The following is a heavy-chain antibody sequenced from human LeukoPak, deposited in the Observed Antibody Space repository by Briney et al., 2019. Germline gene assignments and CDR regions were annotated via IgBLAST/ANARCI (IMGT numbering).Heavy chain of an antibody. J-gene: IGHJ4*02. CDR2: IKQDGSEK. CDR1: GFTFSSYW. V-gene: IGHV3-7*01. D-gene: IGHD3-22*01. CDR3: ASYYYDSSTSNNFDY. Sequence: GGSLRLSCAASGFTFSSYWMSWVRQAPGKGLAWVANIKQDGSEKYYVDSVKGRFTISRDNAKNSLYLQMNSLRAEDTAVYYCASYYYDSSTSNNFDYWGQGTLVTVSS.